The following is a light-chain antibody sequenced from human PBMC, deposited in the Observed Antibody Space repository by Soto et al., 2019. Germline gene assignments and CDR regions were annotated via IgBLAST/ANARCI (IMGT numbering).Light chain of an antibody. CDR3: QQSYSTPTSIT. V-gene: IGKV1-39*01. CDR2: AAS. J-gene: IGKJ5*01. Sequence: DIQMTQSPSTLSASVGDRVTITCRASQSITDWLAWYQQKPGKAPKFLIYAASNLQSGVPSRFSGSGSGTDFTLTISSLQPEDFATYYCQQSYSTPTSITFGQGTRLEIK. CDR1: QSITDW.